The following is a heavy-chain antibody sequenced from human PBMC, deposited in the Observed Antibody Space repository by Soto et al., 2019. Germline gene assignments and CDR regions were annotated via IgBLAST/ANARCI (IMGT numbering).Heavy chain of an antibody. D-gene: IGHD3-22*01. J-gene: IGHJ4*02. V-gene: IGHV4-59*01. CDR2: VYYTGST. Sequence: SETLSLTCTVSGDSISTFYWGWMRQSPGKELEWIGYVYYTGSTNYNPSLESRVTISVDRSKNQFYLKLTSANAADTAVYYCARGRTVRNYADDSSDYFYFFDYWGQGTQVTVSS. CDR1: GDSISTFY. CDR3: ARGRTVRNYADDSSDYFYFFDY.